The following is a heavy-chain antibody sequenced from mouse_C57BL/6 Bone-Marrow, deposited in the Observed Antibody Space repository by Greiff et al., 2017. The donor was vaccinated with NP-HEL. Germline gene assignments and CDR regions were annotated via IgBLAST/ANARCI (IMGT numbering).Heavy chain of an antibody. J-gene: IGHJ2*01. V-gene: IGHV1-63*01. CDR3: ARRSDGYLFDY. D-gene: IGHD2-3*01. Sequence: QVQLQQSGAELVRPGTSVKMSCKAPGYTFTNYWIGWAKQRPGHGLEWIGDIYPGGGYTNYNEKFKGKATLTADKSSSTAYMQFSSLTSEDSAIYYCARRSDGYLFDYWGQGTTLTVSS. CDR2: IYPGGGYT. CDR1: GYTFTNYW.